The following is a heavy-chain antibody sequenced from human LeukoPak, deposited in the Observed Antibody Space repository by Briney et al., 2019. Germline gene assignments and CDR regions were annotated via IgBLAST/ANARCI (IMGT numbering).Heavy chain of an antibody. CDR2: INLDGGEK. Sequence: GGSLRLSCGTSGFTFSNYWMSWVRQAPGKGLEWVTNINLDGGEKYYVDSVRGRFTISKDNARNSLLLQMSSLRVEDTAVYYCARSIGCSGPKCYGVYYFDFWGQGALVTVSS. V-gene: IGHV3-7*01. CDR3: ARSIGCSGPKCYGVYYFDF. J-gene: IGHJ4*02. CDR1: GFTFSNYW. D-gene: IGHD2-2*01.